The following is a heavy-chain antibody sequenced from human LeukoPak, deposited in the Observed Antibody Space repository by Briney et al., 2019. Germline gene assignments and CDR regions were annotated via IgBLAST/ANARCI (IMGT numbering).Heavy chain of an antibody. CDR2: INPNSGGT. V-gene: IGHV1-2*02. CDR1: GYTFTGYY. J-gene: IGHJ6*03. D-gene: IGHD1-26*01. Sequence: ASVKVSCKASGYTFTGYYMHWVRQAPGQGLEWMGWINPNSGGTNYAQKFQGRVTMTRDTSISTAYMELSRLRSDDTAVYYCASGLGSNYYYYYYMDVWGKGTTVTISS. CDR3: ASGLGSNYYYYYYMDV.